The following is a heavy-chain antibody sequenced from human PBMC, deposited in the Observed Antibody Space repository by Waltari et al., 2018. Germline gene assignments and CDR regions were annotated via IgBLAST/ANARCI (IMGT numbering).Heavy chain of an antibody. CDR2: IYHSGST. D-gene: IGHD6-13*01. Sequence: QVQLQESGPGLVKPSETLSLTCAVSGYSISSGYYWGWIRQPPGKGLEWIGRIYHSGSTSYNPSLKSRVTISVDTSKNQFSLKLSSVTAADTAVYYCARRTAADGFDYWGQGTLVTVSS. CDR3: ARRTAADGFDY. V-gene: IGHV4-38-2*01. J-gene: IGHJ4*02. CDR1: GYSISSGYY.